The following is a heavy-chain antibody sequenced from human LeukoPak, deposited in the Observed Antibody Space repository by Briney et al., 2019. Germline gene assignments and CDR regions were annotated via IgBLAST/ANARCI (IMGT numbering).Heavy chain of an antibody. Sequence: ASVKVSCKASGGTFSSYAISWVRQAPGQGLEWMGWINPNSGGTNYAQKFQGRVTMTRDTSISTAYMELSRLRSDDTAVYYCARDSGSSWYVVYWGQGTLVTVSS. V-gene: IGHV1-2*02. J-gene: IGHJ4*02. D-gene: IGHD6-13*01. CDR2: INPNSGGT. CDR1: GGTFSSYA. CDR3: ARDSGSSWYVVY.